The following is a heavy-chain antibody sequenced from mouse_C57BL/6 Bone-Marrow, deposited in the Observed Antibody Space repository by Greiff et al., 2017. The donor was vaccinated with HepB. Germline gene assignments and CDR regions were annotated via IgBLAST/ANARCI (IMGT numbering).Heavy chain of an antibody. CDR1: GFSLTSYA. CDR2: IWTGGGT. J-gene: IGHJ1*03. Sequence: VKVVESGPGLVAPSQSLSITCTVSGFSLTSYAISWVRQPPGKGLEWLGVIWTGGGTNYNSALKSRLSISKDNSKSQVFLKMNSLQTDDTARYYCAREDYYGSSYWYFDVWGTGTTVTVSS. D-gene: IGHD1-1*01. CDR3: AREDYYGSSYWYFDV. V-gene: IGHV2-9-1*01.